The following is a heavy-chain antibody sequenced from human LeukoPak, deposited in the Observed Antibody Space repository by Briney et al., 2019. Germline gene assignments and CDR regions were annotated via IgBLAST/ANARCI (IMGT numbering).Heavy chain of an antibody. D-gene: IGHD3-9*01. CDR3: ARTSSYYDILTGLHQYYFDY. CDR2: IYYSGGT. Sequence: SETLSLTCTVSDGSISSYYWSWIRQPPGKGLEWIGFIYYSGGTNYSPSLKSRVTISVDTSKSQFSLKLSSVTAADTAVYYCARTSSYYDILTGLHQYYFDYWGQGTLVTVSS. V-gene: IGHV4-59*01. CDR1: DGSISSYY. J-gene: IGHJ4*02.